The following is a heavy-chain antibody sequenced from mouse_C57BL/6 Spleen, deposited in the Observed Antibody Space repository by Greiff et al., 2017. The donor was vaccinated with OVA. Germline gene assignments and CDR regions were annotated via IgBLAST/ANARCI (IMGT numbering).Heavy chain of an antibody. CDR2: INPNNGGT. CDR3: ARTYYGSSHGVYFDY. CDR1: GYTFTDYY. Sequence: VQLQQSGPELVKPGASVKISCKASGYTFTDYYMNWVKQSHGKSLEWIGDINPNNGGTSYNQKFKGKATLTVDKSSSTAYMELRSLTSEDSAVYYCARTYYGSSHGVYFDYWGQGTTLTVSS. V-gene: IGHV1-26*01. J-gene: IGHJ2*01. D-gene: IGHD1-1*01.